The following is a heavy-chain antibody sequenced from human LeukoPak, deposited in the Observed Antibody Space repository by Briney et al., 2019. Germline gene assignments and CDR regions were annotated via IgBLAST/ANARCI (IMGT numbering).Heavy chain of an antibody. CDR2: ISPAGGTT. V-gene: IGHV3-23*01. CDR3: AKKGDNWDYFDY. D-gene: IGHD1-1*01. Sequence: GGSLRLSCAVSGFAFGSEAMSWVRQSPARGLEWVASISPAGGTTYYADSVKGRFTISRDNSKNTLYLQMNSLRPEDTAAYYCAKKGDNWDYFDYWGQGTLVTVSS. J-gene: IGHJ4*02. CDR1: GFAFGSEA.